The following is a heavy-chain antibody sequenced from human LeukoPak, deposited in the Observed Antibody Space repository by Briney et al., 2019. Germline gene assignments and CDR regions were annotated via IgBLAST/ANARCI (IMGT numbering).Heavy chain of an antibody. CDR2: IYYKGNT. CDR3: VRRDNTGWNYFDY. V-gene: IGHV4-59*08. J-gene: IGHJ4*02. Sequence: SETLSLTCTVSGGSINSHYWSWIRQRPGKGLEWIGDIYYKGNTNYNPSLKSRVTISVDTSKNHLSLKLTSVLAADTAIYYCVRRDNTGWNYFDYWGQGILVTVSS. CDR1: GGSINSHY. D-gene: IGHD6-19*01.